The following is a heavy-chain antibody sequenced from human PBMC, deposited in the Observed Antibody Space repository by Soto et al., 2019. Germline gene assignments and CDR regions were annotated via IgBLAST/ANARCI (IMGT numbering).Heavy chain of an antibody. Sequence: GESLKISCKGSAYSFTSYWIGWVRQMPGKGLEWMGMIYPGDSDTRYSPAFQGQVTISADKSISTAYLQWSSLKASDTAIYYCARTPGLSYDSLGYYIDYWGQGTLVTVSS. CDR1: AYSFTSYW. J-gene: IGHJ4*02. V-gene: IGHV5-51*01. D-gene: IGHD3-22*01. CDR3: ARTPGLSYDSLGYYIDY. CDR2: IYPGDSDT.